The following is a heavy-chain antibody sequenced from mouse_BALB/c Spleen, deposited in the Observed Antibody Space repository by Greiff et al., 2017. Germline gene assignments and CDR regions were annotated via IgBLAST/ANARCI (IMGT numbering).Heavy chain of an antibody. CDR2: ISSGSSTI. D-gene: IGHD1-2*01. V-gene: IGHV5-17*02. J-gene: IGHJ2*01. CDR3: ARMGFHYYGPFDY. Sequence: DVMLVESGGGLVQPGGSRKLSCAASGFTFSSFGMHWVRQAPEKGLEWVAYISSGSSTIYYADTVKGRFTISRDNPKNTLFLQMTSLRSEDTAMYYCARMGFHYYGPFDYWGQGTTLTVSS. CDR1: GFTFSSFG.